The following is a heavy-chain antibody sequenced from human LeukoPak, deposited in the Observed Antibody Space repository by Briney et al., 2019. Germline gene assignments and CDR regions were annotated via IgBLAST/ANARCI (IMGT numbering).Heavy chain of an antibody. Sequence: GGTLRLSCAASGFTFSSFNMHWVRQAPGKGLVWVSRLKSDGSTAMYADSVQGRFTISRDNARNTVHLLMSSLTVEDTGVYYCARGIYGDPVAFDSWGQGALVTISS. CDR2: LKSDGSTA. J-gene: IGHJ4*02. D-gene: IGHD4-17*01. CDR3: ARGIYGDPVAFDS. V-gene: IGHV3-74*03. CDR1: GFTFSSFN.